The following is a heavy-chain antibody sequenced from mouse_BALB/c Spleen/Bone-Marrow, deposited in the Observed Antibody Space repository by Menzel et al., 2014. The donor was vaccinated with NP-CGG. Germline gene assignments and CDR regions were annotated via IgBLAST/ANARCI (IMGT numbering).Heavy chain of an antibody. D-gene: IGHD2-10*02. CDR2: INPIIGYI. CDR1: GYTFTSYW. CDR3: ARSKYGNYVGFDY. Sequence: VKLMESGAELAKPGASVQLSCKASGYTFTSYWMHWVKQRPGQGLEWIGYINPIIGYIEYNQKFKDKATLTADRSSSTAYMQLSSLASEDSAVYYCARSKYGNYVGFDYWGQGTTLTVSS. J-gene: IGHJ2*01. V-gene: IGHV1-7*01.